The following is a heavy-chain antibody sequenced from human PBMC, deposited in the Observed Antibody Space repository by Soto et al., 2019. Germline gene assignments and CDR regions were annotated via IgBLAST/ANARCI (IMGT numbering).Heavy chain of an antibody. Sequence: QVQLQESGPGLVKPSGTLSLTCAVSGGSISSNNWWNWVRQSPGKGLEWIGEINHRGSTKYNPSLKNRLNISVDDSKNQFSLKLSSVTSGDTAVYYCARADYGGNSCLDYWGQGTLVTVSS. CDR2: INHRGST. D-gene: IGHD4-17*01. CDR1: GGSISSNNW. CDR3: ARADYGGNSCLDY. V-gene: IGHV4-4*02. J-gene: IGHJ4*02.